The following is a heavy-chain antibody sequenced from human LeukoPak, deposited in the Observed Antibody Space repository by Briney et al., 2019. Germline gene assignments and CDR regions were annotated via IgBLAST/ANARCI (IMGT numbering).Heavy chain of an antibody. J-gene: IGHJ4*02. Sequence: GASVKVSFKASGYTFTSYYMHWVRQAPGQGLEWMGIINPSDSSTTYAQNFQGRVTMTRDTSTSTVYVELSSLRSEDTAVYYCARDPRQLGDGGVPFDYWGQGTLVTVSS. V-gene: IGHV1-46*01. CDR3: ARDPRQLGDGGVPFDY. CDR1: GYTFTSYY. CDR2: INPSDSST. D-gene: IGHD2-8*02.